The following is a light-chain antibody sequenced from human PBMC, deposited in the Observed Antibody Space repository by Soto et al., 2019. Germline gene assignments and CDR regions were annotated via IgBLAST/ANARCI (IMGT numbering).Light chain of an antibody. J-gene: IGKJ1*01. CDR3: QQYGSSPPT. V-gene: IGKV3-20*01. Sequence: EIVMTQSPATLSVSPWERATLSCRASQSVSSNLAWYQQKPGQAPRLLIYGASSRATGTPDRFSGSGSGTDFTLTINRLEPEDFALYYCQQYGSSPPTFGQGTKVDIK. CDR2: GAS. CDR1: QSVSSN.